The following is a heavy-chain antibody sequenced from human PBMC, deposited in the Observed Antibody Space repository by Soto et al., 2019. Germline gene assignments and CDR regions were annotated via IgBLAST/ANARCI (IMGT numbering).Heavy chain of an antibody. CDR3: ARHGSKDYDILTGDHYYYYMDV. CDR2: IYYSGST. CDR1: GGSISSYY. Sequence: SETLSLTCTVSGGSISSYYWSWIRQPPGKGLEWIGSIYYSGSTNYNPSLKSRVTISVDTSKNQFSLKLSSVTAADTAVYYCARHGSKDYDILTGDHYYYYMDVWGKGTTVTVSS. D-gene: IGHD3-9*01. J-gene: IGHJ6*03. V-gene: IGHV4-59*08.